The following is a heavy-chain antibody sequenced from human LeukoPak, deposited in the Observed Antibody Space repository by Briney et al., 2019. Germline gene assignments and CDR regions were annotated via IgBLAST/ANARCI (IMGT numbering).Heavy chain of an antibody. CDR2: ITSGSGSI. CDR1: GFTFSSYT. Sequence: GGSLRLSCAASGFTFSSYTMNWARQAPGKGLEWASYITSGSGSIYYADSVKGRFTISRDNAKNSLHLQMNSLRVEDTAVYYCARKGGTTGNWFDPWGQGTLVTVSS. J-gene: IGHJ5*02. V-gene: IGHV3-21*01. D-gene: IGHD1-1*01. CDR3: ARKGGTTGNWFDP.